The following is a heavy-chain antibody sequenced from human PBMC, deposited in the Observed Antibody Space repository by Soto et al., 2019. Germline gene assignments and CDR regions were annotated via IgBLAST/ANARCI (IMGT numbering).Heavy chain of an antibody. CDR2: ISYYGSNK. CDR1: GFTFSSYG. D-gene: IGHD3-22*01. V-gene: IGHV3-30*18. CDR3: AKAWFSGSIGDAFDI. J-gene: IGHJ3*02. Sequence: GGSLRLSCAASGFTFSSYGMHWVRQAPGKGLEWVAVISYYGSNKYYADSVKGRFTISRDNSKNTLYLQMNSLRAEDTAVYYCAKAWFSGSIGDAFDIWGQGTMVT.